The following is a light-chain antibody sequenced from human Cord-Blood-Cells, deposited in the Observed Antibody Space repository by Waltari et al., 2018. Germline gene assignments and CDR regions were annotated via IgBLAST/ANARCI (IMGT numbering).Light chain of an antibody. CDR3: AAWDDSLNGPV. V-gene: IGLV1-44*01. J-gene: IGLJ3*02. CDR2: STN. Sequence: QSVLTQPPSASGTPGQRVTISCSGSSSNIGSNTVNWYQQLPGTAPKLLIYSTNQRPSGVPDRFSGSKSGTSASLAISGLQSEDGADYYCAAWDDSLNGPVFGGGTKLTVL. CDR1: SSNIGSNT.